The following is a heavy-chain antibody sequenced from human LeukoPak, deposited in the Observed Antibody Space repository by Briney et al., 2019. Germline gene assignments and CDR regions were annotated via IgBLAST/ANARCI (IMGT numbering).Heavy chain of an antibody. CDR2: IRYDGSNK. Sequence: GGSLRLSCAASGFTFSSYGMSWVRQAPGKGLEWVAFIRYDGSNKYYADSVKGRFTISRDNSKNTLYLQMNSLRAEDTAVYYCAKGPGDSSGYYYYYYMDVWGKGTTVTISS. D-gene: IGHD3-22*01. CDR3: AKGPGDSSGYYYYYYMDV. V-gene: IGHV3-30*02. CDR1: GFTFSSYG. J-gene: IGHJ6*03.